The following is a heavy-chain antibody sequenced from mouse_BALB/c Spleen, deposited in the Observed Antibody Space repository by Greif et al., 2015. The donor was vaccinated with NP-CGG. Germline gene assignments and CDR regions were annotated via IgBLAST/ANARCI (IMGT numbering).Heavy chain of an antibody. Sequence: EVQLQESGGGLVKPGGSLKLSCAASGFTFGSHAMSWVRRTPEKRLEWVATISSGGSYTYYPDSVKGRFTISRDNAKNTLYLQMSSLRSEDTAMYYCARLPRGAYWGQGTLVTVSA. CDR1: GFTFGSHA. CDR2: ISSGGSYT. J-gene: IGHJ3*01. D-gene: IGHD3-1*01. V-gene: IGHV5-9-3*01. CDR3: ARLPRGAY.